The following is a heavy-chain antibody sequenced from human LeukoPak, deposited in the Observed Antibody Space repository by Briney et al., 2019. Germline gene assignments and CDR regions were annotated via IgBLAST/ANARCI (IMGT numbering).Heavy chain of an antibody. V-gene: IGHV4-39*01. D-gene: IGHD1-26*01. CDR1: GGSISSSSYY. J-gene: IGHJ4*02. CDR3: ARLGWELRGY. Sequence: SETLSLTCTVSGGSISSSSYYWGWIRQPPGKGLEWIGSIYYSGSTYYNPSLNSRVTISVDTSKNQFSLKLSSVTAADTAVYYCARLGWELRGYWGQGTLVTVSS. CDR2: IYYSGST.